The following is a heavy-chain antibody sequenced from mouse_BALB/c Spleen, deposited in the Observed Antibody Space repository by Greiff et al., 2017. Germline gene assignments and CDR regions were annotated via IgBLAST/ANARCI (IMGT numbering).Heavy chain of an antibody. Sequence: VQLQQPGAELVRPGASVKLSCKASGYTFTSYWINWVKQRPGQGLEWIGNIYPSDSYTNYNQKFKDKATLTVDKSSSTAYMQLSSPTSEDSAVYYCTSQDGYWYFDVWGAGTTVTVSS. CDR1: GYTFTSYW. D-gene: IGHD2-3*01. CDR2: IYPSDSYT. V-gene: IGHV1-69*02. CDR3: TSQDGYWYFDV. J-gene: IGHJ1*01.